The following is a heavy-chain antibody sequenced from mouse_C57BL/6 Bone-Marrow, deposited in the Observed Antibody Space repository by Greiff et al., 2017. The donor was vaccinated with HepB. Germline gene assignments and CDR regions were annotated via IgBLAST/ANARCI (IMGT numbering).Heavy chain of an antibody. D-gene: IGHD1-1*01. CDR2: IDPANGNT. CDR1: GFNIKNTY. J-gene: IGHJ4*01. CDR3: AKRATVVATGAMDY. V-gene: IGHV14-3*01. Sequence: EVQLQQSVAELVRPGASVKLSCTASGFNIKNTYMPWVKQRPEQGLEWIGRIDPANGNTKDAPKFQGKATITADTSSNTAYLQLSSLTSEDTAIYYCAKRATVVATGAMDYWGQGTSVTVSS.